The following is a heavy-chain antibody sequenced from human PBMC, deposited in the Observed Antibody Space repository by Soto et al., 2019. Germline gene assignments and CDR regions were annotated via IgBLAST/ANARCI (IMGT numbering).Heavy chain of an antibody. Sequence: SETLSLTCPVSGGSISSSSYYWGWIRQPPGKGLEWIGSIYYSGSTYYNPSLKSRVTISVDTSKNQFSLKLSSVTAADTAVYYCARERPDGARLDPWGQGTLVT. CDR2: IYYSGST. D-gene: IGHD6-6*01. V-gene: IGHV4-39*02. CDR1: GGSISSSSYY. J-gene: IGHJ5*02. CDR3: ARERPDGARLDP.